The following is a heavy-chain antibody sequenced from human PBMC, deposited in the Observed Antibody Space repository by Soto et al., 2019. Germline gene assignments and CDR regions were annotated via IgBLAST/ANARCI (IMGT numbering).Heavy chain of an antibody. V-gene: IGHV4-59*01. Sequence: QVQLQESGPGLVKPSETLSLTCTVSGGSISSYYWSWIRQPPGKGLEWIGYIYYSGSTNYNPSLESRVTISVDTSKNQFSLKLSSVTAADTAVYYCARDRSMDVWGQGTTVTVSS. CDR1: GGSISSYY. CDR3: ARDRSMDV. CDR2: IYYSGST. J-gene: IGHJ6*02.